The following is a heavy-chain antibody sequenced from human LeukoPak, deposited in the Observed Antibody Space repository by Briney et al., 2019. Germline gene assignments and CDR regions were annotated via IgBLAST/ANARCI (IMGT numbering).Heavy chain of an antibody. D-gene: IGHD3-22*01. J-gene: IGHJ4*02. CDR1: GYTFTSYY. Sequence: APVKVSCKASGYTFTSYYMHWVRQAPGQGLEWMGIINPSGGSTSYAQKFQGRVTMTRDTSTSTVYMELSSLRSEDTALYYCAKDIAYYYDSSGPEFDYWGQGTLVTVSS. V-gene: IGHV1-46*01. CDR2: INPSGGST. CDR3: AKDIAYYYDSSGPEFDY.